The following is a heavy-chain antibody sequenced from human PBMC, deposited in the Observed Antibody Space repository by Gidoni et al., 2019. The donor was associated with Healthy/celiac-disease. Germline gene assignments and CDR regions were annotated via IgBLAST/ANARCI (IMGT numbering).Heavy chain of an antibody. D-gene: IGHD3-10*01. J-gene: IGHJ4*02. Sequence: EVQLLEPGGGLVQPGGALRLSSAASGVTFSSSAMSWVRQPPGKGLEWVSAISGSGGSTYYADSVKGRFTISRDNSKNTLYLQMNSLRAEDTAVYYCAKSMFSVTMVRGVTGNLFDYWGQGTLVTVSS. CDR1: GVTFSSSA. CDR3: AKSMFSVTMVRGVTGNLFDY. V-gene: IGHV3-23*01. CDR2: ISGSGGST.